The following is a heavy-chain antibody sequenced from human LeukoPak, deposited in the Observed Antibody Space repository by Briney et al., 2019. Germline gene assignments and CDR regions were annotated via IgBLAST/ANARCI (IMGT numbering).Heavy chain of an antibody. J-gene: IGHJ4*02. Sequence: SETLSLTCTVSGGPISSGDDYWSWVRHPPGKGLEWIGFIYYSGNTYYNPSLKSRVTISVDTSKNQFSLRLNSVTAADTAVYYCARDHCSSKSCFIDYWGQGTLVTVSS. D-gene: IGHD2-2*01. V-gene: IGHV4-30-4*08. CDR3: ARDHCSSKSCFIDY. CDR2: IYYSGNT. CDR1: GGPISSGDDY.